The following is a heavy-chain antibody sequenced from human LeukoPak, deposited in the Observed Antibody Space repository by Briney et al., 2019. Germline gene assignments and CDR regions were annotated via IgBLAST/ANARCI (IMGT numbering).Heavy chain of an antibody. CDR1: GGSISSTSYF. Sequence: SETLSLTCTVSGGSISSTSYFWGWIRQPPGKGLESIGSIYSSGSTYYNPSLKSRVTISVDTSKNQFSLKLSSVTAADTAVCYCARHGSYDILTGYSYYFDYWGQGTLVTVSS. CDR2: IYSSGST. J-gene: IGHJ4*02. CDR3: ARHGSYDILTGYSYYFDY. D-gene: IGHD3-9*01. V-gene: IGHV4-39*01.